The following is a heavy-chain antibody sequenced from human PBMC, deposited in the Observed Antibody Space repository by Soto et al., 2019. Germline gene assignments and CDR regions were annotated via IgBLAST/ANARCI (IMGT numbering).Heavy chain of an antibody. CDR1: GGTFSSYS. J-gene: IGHJ2*01. CDR2: IIPIFGTA. CDR3: ARPFQSWPGGWYFDI. Sequence: QVQLVQSGAEVKKPGSSVKVSCKASGGTFSSYSINWVRQAPGQGLEWMGGIIPIFGTANYAQKIQGRVTLTADEPTRAAHMELSSLRNENKAVYYCARPFQSWPGGWYFDIRGRGTLVTVSS. V-gene: IGHV1-69*19. D-gene: IGHD3-16*01.